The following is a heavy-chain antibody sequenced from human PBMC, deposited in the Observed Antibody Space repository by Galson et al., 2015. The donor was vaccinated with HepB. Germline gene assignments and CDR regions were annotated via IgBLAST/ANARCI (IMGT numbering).Heavy chain of an antibody. CDR1: GFSFSSYG. J-gene: IGHJ4*02. Sequence: SLRLSCAASGFSFSSYGMHWVRQAPGTGLEWVAAVSYDGINKYYSDSLKGRFTISRDNSKNTLYLQMNSTRVEDTAVYYCARGRNYYDSTGSYDHWGQGTLVTVSS. CDR2: VSYDGINK. CDR3: ARGRNYYDSTGSYDH. D-gene: IGHD3-22*01. V-gene: IGHV3-30*03.